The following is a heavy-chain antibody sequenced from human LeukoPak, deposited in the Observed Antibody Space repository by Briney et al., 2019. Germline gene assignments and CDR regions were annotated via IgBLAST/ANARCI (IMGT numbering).Heavy chain of an antibody. CDR1: GGSFSGYY. D-gene: IGHD6-13*01. CDR2: INHSGSA. Sequence: SETLSLTCAVSGGSFSGYYWTWIRQPPGKGLEWIGEINHSGSANYNPSLMSRVTISLDTSKNHFSLNLSSVTAADTAVYYCARGYSSSWYQFFSAEYFQHWGQGTLVTVSS. V-gene: IGHV4-34*01. J-gene: IGHJ1*01. CDR3: ARGYSSSWYQFFSAEYFQH.